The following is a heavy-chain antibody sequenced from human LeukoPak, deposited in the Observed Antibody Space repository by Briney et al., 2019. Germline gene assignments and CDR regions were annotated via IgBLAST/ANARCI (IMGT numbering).Heavy chain of an antibody. Sequence: GGSLRLSCAASGFTFSSYWMSWVRQAPGKGLEWVANIKQDGSETYYVDSVKGRFTISRDNAKNSLYLQMNSLRAEDTAVYYCARDPFDSRFDYCGQGNLVTVSS. CDR1: GFTFSSYW. D-gene: IGHD2-15*01. CDR3: ARDPFDSRFDY. V-gene: IGHV3-7*01. CDR2: IKQDGSET. J-gene: IGHJ4*02.